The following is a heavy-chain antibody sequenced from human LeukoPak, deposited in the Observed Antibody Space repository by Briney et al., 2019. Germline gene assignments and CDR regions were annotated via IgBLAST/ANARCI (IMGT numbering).Heavy chain of an antibody. CDR1: GDSISTSNSY. CDR2: IYYSGNT. V-gene: IGHV4-39*01. D-gene: IGHD3-3*01. J-gene: IGHJ4*02. Sequence: SETLSLTCAVSGDSISTSNSYWGWIRRPPGKGLEWVGSIYYSGNTYYNPSLKSRVTISVDTSKNQFSLKLTSVTAADTAVYYCARQTGVGLFILPGGRGTLVTVSS. CDR3: ARQTGVGLFILP.